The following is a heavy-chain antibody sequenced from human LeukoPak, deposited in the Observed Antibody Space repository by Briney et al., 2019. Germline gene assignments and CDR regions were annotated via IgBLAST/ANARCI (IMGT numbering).Heavy chain of an antibody. CDR3: ARDVHGDYGSGWFDP. Sequence: ASVKVSCKASGYTFTSYGISWVRQAPGQGLEWLGGIMPLFGTAGYAQKFQGRVTITKDESTRTVYLELTSLTSDDTAVYYCARDVHGDYGSGWFDPWGQGTLVSVSS. D-gene: IGHD4-17*01. CDR1: GYTFTSYG. V-gene: IGHV1-69*05. J-gene: IGHJ5*02. CDR2: IMPLFGTA.